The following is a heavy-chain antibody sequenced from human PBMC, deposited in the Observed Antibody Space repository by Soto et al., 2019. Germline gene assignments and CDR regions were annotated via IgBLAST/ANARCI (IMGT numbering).Heavy chain of an antibody. CDR3: AREAAYYDSSGYYRPFDY. Sequence: GASVKVSCKASGYTFTGYYLHWVRQAPGQGLEWMGWINPNSGGTNYAQKFQGWVTMTWDTSISTAYMELSRLTSDDTAVYYCAREAAYYDSSGYYRPFDYWGQGALVTVSS. V-gene: IGHV1-2*04. D-gene: IGHD3-22*01. CDR1: GYTFTGYY. CDR2: INPNSGGT. J-gene: IGHJ4*02.